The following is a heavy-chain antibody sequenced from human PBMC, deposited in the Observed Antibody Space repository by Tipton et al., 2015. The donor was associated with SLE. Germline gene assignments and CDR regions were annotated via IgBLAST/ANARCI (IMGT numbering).Heavy chain of an antibody. Sequence: TLSLTCIVSGGSISSGTGNWGWIRQPPGKGLEWIGSLYYSGSTYYNPSLMSRVTISGDASKNQFSLKLSSVTAADTAVYYCARVLRFLEWSRGDYSFSYMDVWGKGTTVTVSS. D-gene: IGHD3-3*01. CDR2: LYYSGST. CDR1: GGSISSGTGN. V-gene: IGHV4-39*07. J-gene: IGHJ6*03. CDR3: ARVLRFLEWSRGDYSFSYMDV.